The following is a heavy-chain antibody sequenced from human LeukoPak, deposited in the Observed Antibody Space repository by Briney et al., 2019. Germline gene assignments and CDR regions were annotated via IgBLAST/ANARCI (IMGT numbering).Heavy chain of an antibody. CDR2: INHSGST. V-gene: IGHV4-34*01. J-gene: IGHJ4*02. D-gene: IGHD2-2*03. CDR3: ARGLDIVVVPAAFDY. Sequence: SETLSLTCAVYGGSFSGYYWSWIRQPPGKGLEWIGEINHSGSTNYNPSLKSRVTISVDTSKNQFSLKLSSVTAADTAVYYCARGLDIVVVPAAFDYWGQGPLVTVSS. CDR1: GGSFSGYY.